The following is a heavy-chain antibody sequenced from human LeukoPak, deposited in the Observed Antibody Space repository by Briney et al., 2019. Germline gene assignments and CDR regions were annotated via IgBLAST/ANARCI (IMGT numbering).Heavy chain of an antibody. D-gene: IGHD3-22*01. CDR3: ARDADTSSGYSRFDY. Sequence: GRSLRLSCAASAFPFSNYGMHWVRQAPGKGLEWVAVMWANGNDKYYADSVKGRFAISRDNSKNTLYLQVNSLRVEDTAVYFCARDADTSSGYSRFDYWGQGTLVAVSS. J-gene: IGHJ4*02. CDR2: MWANGNDK. CDR1: AFPFSNYG. V-gene: IGHV3-33*01.